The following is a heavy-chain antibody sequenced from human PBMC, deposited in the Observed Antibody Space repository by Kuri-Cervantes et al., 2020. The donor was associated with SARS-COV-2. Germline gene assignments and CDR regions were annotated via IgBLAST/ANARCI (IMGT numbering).Heavy chain of an antibody. V-gene: IGHV3-53*01. D-gene: IGHD6-19*01. CDR3: ARSIIAVAGFGGRDY. Sequence: GESLKISCAASGFTVSSNYMSWVRQAPGKGLEWASVIYSGGSTYYADSVKGRFTISRDNSKNTLYLQMNSLRAEDTAVYYCARSIIAVAGFGGRDYWGQGTLVTVSS. J-gene: IGHJ4*02. CDR1: GFTVSSNY. CDR2: IYSGGST.